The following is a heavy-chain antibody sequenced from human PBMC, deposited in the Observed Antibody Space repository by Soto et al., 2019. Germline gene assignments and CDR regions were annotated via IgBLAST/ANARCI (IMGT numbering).Heavy chain of an antibody. V-gene: IGHV3-30*18. D-gene: IGHD1-26*01. Sequence: PGGSLRLSCVASGFTLTNNGMHWVRQAPGQGLEWVAVISSDGSSYYYGDSVRGRFTISRDTSKNTLFLEMNSLTTADTAVYYCAKDRGLAESGTWSHYYYGMDVWGQGTSVTVS. CDR2: ISSDGSSY. J-gene: IGHJ6*02. CDR3: AKDRGLAESGTWSHYYYGMDV. CDR1: GFTLTNNG.